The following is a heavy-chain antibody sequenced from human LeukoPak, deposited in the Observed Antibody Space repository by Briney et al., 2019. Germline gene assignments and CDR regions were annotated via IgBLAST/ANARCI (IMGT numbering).Heavy chain of an antibody. CDR3: ARARGGRTYSETGGYPVFDN. CDR2: ISNDLSTI. V-gene: IGHV3-48*04. CDR1: EFTFSSYN. J-gene: IGHJ4*02. D-gene: IGHD2-8*02. Sequence: GGSLRLSCVASEFTFSSYNMNWVRQVPGKGLEWISYISNDLSTIHYAASVKGRFTISRDNARNSLYLQMDSLRAEDTAVYFCARARGGRTYSETGGYPVFDNWGQGTLVTVSS.